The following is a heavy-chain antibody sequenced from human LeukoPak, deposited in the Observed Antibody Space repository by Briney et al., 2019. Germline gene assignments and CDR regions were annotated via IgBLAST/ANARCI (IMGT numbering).Heavy chain of an antibody. V-gene: IGHV1-18*01. Sequence: ASVKVSCKASGGTFSSYAISWVRQAPGQGLEWMGWISAYNGNTNYTQKLQGRLTMTTDTSTSTAYMELRSLRSDDTAVYYCARGDDYGDYFYWGQGTLVTVSS. D-gene: IGHD4-17*01. CDR2: ISAYNGNT. J-gene: IGHJ4*02. CDR3: ARGDDYGDYFY. CDR1: GGTFSSYA.